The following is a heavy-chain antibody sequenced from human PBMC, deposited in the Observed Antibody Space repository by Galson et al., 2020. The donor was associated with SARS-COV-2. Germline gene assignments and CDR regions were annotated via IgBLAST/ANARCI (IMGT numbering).Heavy chain of an antibody. CDR3: ARHTFSRVGAAFDY. Sequence: GTLRLSCTVSGGSISSRNYWGWIRQAPGKGLEWIGTMYYSGSRYYNPSLKSRVTISVDTSKNQFSLKLTSATAADTAVYYCARHTFSRVGAAFDYWGQGTLLTVSS. D-gene: IGHD2-15*01. CDR2: MYYSGSR. J-gene: IGHJ4*02. CDR1: GGSISSRNY. V-gene: IGHV4-39*01.